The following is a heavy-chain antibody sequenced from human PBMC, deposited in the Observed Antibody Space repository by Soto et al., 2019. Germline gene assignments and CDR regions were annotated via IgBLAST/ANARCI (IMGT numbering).Heavy chain of an antibody. Sequence: GSLRLSCATSGFTFSNFDMHWVRQVPGKGLEWVSAIGAARDPYYLGSVKGRFTISRENAKNSVYLQMNDLRAGDSAVYYCARAYTGRLPRRADYYYAMDVWGQGTTVTVSS. V-gene: IGHV3-13*05. D-gene: IGHD2-2*02. CDR3: ARAYTGRLPRRADYYYAMDV. J-gene: IGHJ6*02. CDR2: IGAARDP. CDR1: GFTFSNFD.